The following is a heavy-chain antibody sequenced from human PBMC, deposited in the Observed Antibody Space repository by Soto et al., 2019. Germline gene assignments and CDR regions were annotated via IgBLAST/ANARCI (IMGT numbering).Heavy chain of an antibody. V-gene: IGHV1-69*13. J-gene: IGHJ6*02. CDR1: GGTFSSYA. D-gene: IGHD3-22*01. CDR3: ARDRFYYDNSGQYYYGMDV. CDR2: IIPIFGTA. Sequence: SVKVSCKASGGTFSSYAISWVRQAPGQGLEWMGGIIPIFGTANYAQKFQGRVTITADESTSTAYMELSSLRSEDTAVYYCARDRFYYDNSGQYYYGMDVWGQGTTVTVSS.